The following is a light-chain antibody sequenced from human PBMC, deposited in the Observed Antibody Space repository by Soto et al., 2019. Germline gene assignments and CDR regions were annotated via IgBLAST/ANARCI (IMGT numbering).Light chain of an antibody. CDR2: AVS. CDR3: QQYDRYPIT. J-gene: IGKJ4*01. CDR1: QGFSNN. V-gene: IGKV1-17*03. Sequence: DIQMTQSPSAMSASVGDRVTITCRASQGFSNNLAWFQQKPGKVPKRLIYAVSSLQSGVPSRFSGSGSRTEFTLTISSLQPEDFAKYYCQQYDRYPITVGGGTKVELK.